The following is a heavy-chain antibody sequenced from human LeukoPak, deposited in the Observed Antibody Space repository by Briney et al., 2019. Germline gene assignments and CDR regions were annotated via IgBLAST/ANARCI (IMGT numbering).Heavy chain of an antibody. CDR2: IYYSGST. J-gene: IGHJ6*03. CDR1: GGSISSSSYY. CDR3: ATGKVLRFLEWLSTPYYYYYMDV. V-gene: IGHV4-39*07. D-gene: IGHD3-3*01. Sequence: SETLSLTCTVSGGSISSSSYYWGWIRQPPGKGLEWIGSIYYSGSTYYNPSLKSRVTISVDTSKNQFSLKLSSVTAADTAVYYCATGKVLRFLEWLSTPYYYYYMDVWGKGTTVTVSS.